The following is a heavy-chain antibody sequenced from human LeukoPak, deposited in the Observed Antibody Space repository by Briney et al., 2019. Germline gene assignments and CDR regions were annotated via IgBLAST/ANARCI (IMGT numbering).Heavy chain of an antibody. D-gene: IGHD2-15*01. J-gene: IGHJ6*03. V-gene: IGHV3-23*01. CDR3: AKNGDRGAYCTGGTCYPYFYYYMDV. CDR2: FSGSGGST. Sequence: GGSLRLSCAASGFTFSSYAMSWVRQAPGKGLECISGFSGSGGSTYYADSVKGRFTISRDNSKNTLYLQMNSLRAEDTAVYYCAKNGDRGAYCTGGTCYPYFYYYMDVWGKGTTVTI. CDR1: GFTFSSYA.